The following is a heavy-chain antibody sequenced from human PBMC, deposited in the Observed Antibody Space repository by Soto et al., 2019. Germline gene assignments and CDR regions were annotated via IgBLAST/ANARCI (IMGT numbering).Heavy chain of an antibody. Sequence: ASVKVSCKASGYTFTSYDINWVRQATGQGLEWMGWMNPNSGNTGYAQKFQGRVTMTRNTSLSTAYMELSRLRSEDTAVYYCARGPRYSSSPFDYWGQGTLVTVSS. D-gene: IGHD6-13*01. V-gene: IGHV1-8*01. CDR2: MNPNSGNT. J-gene: IGHJ4*02. CDR3: ARGPRYSSSPFDY. CDR1: GYTFTSYD.